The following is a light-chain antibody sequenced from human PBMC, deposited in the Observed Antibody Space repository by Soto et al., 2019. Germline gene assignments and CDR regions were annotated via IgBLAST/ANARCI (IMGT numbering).Light chain of an antibody. Sequence: QSALTQPASVSGSPGQSITISCTGTSSDVGSYNLVSGYQQHPGKAPKLMIYEVSKRPSGVSNRFSGSKSGNTASLTISGLQAEDEADYYCCSYAGSKVFGTGTKLTVL. V-gene: IGLV2-23*02. CDR2: EVS. CDR3: CSYAGSKV. CDR1: SSDVGSYNL. J-gene: IGLJ1*01.